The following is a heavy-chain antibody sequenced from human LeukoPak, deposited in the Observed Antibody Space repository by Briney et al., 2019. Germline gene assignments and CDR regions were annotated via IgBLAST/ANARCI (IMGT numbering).Heavy chain of an antibody. CDR2: ISYDGSKK. CDR1: GFTFSSYG. D-gene: IGHD6-6*01. J-gene: IGHJ4*02. V-gene: IGHV3-30*18. CDR3: TKGRGSSSSPEFDY. Sequence: PGGSLRLSCAASGFTFSSYGMNWGRQAPGKGLEWVAVISYDGSKKYHADSVEGRFTISRDNSKNTLYLQMDSLRAEDTAVYYCTKGRGSSSSPEFDYWGQGTLVTVSS.